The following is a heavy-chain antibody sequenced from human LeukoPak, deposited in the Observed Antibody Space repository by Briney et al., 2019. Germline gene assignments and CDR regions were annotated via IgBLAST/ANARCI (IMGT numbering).Heavy chain of an antibody. CDR3: ARETPRGRRYYFDY. V-gene: IGHV3-74*03. J-gene: IGHJ4*02. CDR2: TNPDGSTT. CDR1: GFTFSGYW. D-gene: IGHD3-16*01. Sequence: PGGSLRLSCAASGFTFSGYWMHWVRQAPGKGLVWVSRTNPDGSTTTYADSVKGRFTISRDNAKNTLYLQMNSLRAEDTALYYCARETPRGRRYYFDYWGQGALVTVSS.